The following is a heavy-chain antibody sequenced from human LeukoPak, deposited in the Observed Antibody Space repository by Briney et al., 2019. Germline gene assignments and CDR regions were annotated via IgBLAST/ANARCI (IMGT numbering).Heavy chain of an antibody. Sequence: SETLSLTCTVSGGSISSGSYYWSWIRQPAGKGLEWTGRIYTSGSTNYNPSLKSRVTISVDTSKNQFSLKLSSVTAADTAVYYCARGDYDFWSGYSYWGQGTLVTVSS. CDR3: ARGDYDFWSGYSY. D-gene: IGHD3-3*01. J-gene: IGHJ4*02. CDR1: GGSISSGSYY. V-gene: IGHV4-61*02. CDR2: IYTSGST.